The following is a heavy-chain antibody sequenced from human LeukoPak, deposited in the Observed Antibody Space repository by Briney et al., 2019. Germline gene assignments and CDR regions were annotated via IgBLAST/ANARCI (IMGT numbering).Heavy chain of an antibody. Sequence: PSETLSLTCTVSGGSISSGAYYWAWIRQPPGKGLEWIGSFYYSGSTNYNPSLKSRVTISVDTSKNQFSLKLSSVTAADTAVYYCARGSYLAPFDYWGQGTLVTVSS. J-gene: IGHJ4*02. D-gene: IGHD1-26*01. CDR2: FYYSGST. CDR1: GGSISSGAYY. CDR3: ARGSYLAPFDY. V-gene: IGHV4-39*07.